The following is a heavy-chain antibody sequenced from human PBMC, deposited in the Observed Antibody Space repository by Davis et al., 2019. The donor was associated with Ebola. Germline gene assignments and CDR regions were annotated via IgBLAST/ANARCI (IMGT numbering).Heavy chain of an antibody. Sequence: PGGSLRLSCAASGFTFDDYAMHWVRQAPGKGLEWVSLISWDGGSTYYADSVKGRFTISRDNSKNSLYLQMNSLRAEDTALYYCAKSDTAMVTYYYGMDVWGQGTTVTVSS. J-gene: IGHJ6*02. D-gene: IGHD5-18*01. CDR1: GFTFDDYA. CDR3: AKSDTAMVTYYYGMDV. CDR2: ISWDGGST. V-gene: IGHV3-43D*04.